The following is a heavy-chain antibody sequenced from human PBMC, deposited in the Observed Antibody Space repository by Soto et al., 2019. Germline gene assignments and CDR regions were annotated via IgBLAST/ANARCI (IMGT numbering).Heavy chain of an antibody. Sequence: QLQLRESGPGLVKPSETLSLTCSVSGGSVSISTYYWAWVRQTPGKGLEWLGRILHSGSTYYNPSLIIRLTLSVDTSEDQFSLNLSSVTATDTGVYYCATLPAAMYFYGSDVWGPGTTVTVSS. CDR2: ILHSGST. D-gene: IGHD2-2*01. CDR1: GGSVSISTYY. CDR3: ATLPAAMYFYGSDV. J-gene: IGHJ6*02. V-gene: IGHV4-39*01.